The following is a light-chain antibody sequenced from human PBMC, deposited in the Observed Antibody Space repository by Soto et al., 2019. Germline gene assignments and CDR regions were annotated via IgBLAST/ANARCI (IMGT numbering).Light chain of an antibody. J-gene: IGKJ1*01. CDR1: QSVSSY. CDR3: QQRSNWPPWWT. V-gene: IGKV3-11*01. Sequence: EIVLTQSPATLSLSPGERATLSCRASQSVSSYLAWYQQKPGQAPRLLIYDASNRATGIPARFSGSGSGTDFTLTISSLEPEDFAVYYCQQRSNWPPWWTFGQGTKV. CDR2: DAS.